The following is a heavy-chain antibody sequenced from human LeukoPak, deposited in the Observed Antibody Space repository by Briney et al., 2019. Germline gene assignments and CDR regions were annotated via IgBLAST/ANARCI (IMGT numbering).Heavy chain of an antibody. J-gene: IGHJ4*02. V-gene: IGHV4-39*01. Sequence: SETLSLTCTVSGGCISSSSYYWGWIRQPPGKGLEWIGSIYYSGSTYYNPSLKSRVTISVDTSKNQFSLKLSSVTAADTAVYYCARITTVTDLDYWGQGTLVTVSS. CDR1: GGCISSSSYY. CDR3: ARITTVTDLDY. CDR2: IYYSGST. D-gene: IGHD4-17*01.